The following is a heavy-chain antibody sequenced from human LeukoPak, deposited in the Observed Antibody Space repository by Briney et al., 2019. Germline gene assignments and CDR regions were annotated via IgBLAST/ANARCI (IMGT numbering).Heavy chain of an antibody. Sequence: SETLSLTCTVSGGSISSGDYYWSWIRQPPGKGLEWIGYIYYSGSTYYNPSLKSRVTISVDTSKNQFSLKLSSVTAADTAVYYCARSVVGDAFDIWGQGTMVTVSS. J-gene: IGHJ3*02. D-gene: IGHD2-2*01. V-gene: IGHV4-30-4*08. CDR2: IYYSGST. CDR1: GGSISSGDYY. CDR3: ARSVVGDAFDI.